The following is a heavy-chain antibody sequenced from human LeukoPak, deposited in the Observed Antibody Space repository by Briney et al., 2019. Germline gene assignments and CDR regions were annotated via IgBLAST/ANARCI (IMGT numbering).Heavy chain of an antibody. Sequence: PGGSLRLSCAASGFTFSSYAMNWVRQAPGKGLEWVSYITNNGTTIYYADSVKGRFTISRDNAENSLYLQMNSLRAEDTAIYYCARDQWLAYYYHGMDVWGQGTLVTVSS. D-gene: IGHD6-19*01. CDR2: ITNNGTTI. CDR3: ARDQWLAYYYHGMDV. CDR1: GFTFSSYA. V-gene: IGHV3-48*03. J-gene: IGHJ6*02.